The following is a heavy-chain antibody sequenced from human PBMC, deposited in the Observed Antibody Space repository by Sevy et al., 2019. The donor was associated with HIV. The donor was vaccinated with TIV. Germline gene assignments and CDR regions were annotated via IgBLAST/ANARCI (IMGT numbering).Heavy chain of an antibody. CDR2: IIPILGIA. CDR3: AGRNSGYDYTTDY. Sequence: ASVKVSCKASGGTFSSYAISWVRQAPGQGLEWMGRIIPILGIANYAQKFQGRVTITADKSTSTAYMELSSLRSEDTAVYYCAGRNSGYDYTTDYWGQGTLVTVSS. J-gene: IGHJ4*02. D-gene: IGHD5-12*01. CDR1: GGTFSSYA. V-gene: IGHV1-69*04.